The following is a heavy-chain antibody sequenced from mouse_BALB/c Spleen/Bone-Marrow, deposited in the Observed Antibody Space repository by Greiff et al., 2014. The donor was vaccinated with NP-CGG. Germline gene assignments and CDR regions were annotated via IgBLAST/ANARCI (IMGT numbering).Heavy chain of an antibody. D-gene: IGHD2-1*01. CDR3: NPYGNYGWEY. Sequence: VQLQQSGAELVRSGASVKLSCTGSGFNFKDSYIHWVKQRPGQGLEWIGGIDPENGDTEYAPKFQGKATMTADTSSNTAYLKRSSLASDDTAVYYRNPYGNYGWEYWGQGTSLTVSS. CDR1: GFNFKDSY. V-gene: IGHV14-4*02. CDR2: IDPENGDT. J-gene: IGHJ4*01.